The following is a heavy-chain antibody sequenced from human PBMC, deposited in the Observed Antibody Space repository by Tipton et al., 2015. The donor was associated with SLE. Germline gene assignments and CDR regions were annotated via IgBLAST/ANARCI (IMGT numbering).Heavy chain of an antibody. CDR1: GGSFSGYY. Sequence: TLSLTCAVYGGSFSGYYWSWIRQPPGKGLEWIGEINHSGSTNYNPSLKSRVRISVDTSKNQFSLKLSSVTAADTAVYYCARGSTYYYDSTGFDLWGRGTLVTVSS. J-gene: IGHJ2*01. CDR2: INHSGST. D-gene: IGHD3-22*01. CDR3: ARGSTYYYDSTGFDL. V-gene: IGHV4-34*01.